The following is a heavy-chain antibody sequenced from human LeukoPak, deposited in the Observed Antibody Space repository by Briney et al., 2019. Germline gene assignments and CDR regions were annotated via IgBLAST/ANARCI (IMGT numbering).Heavy chain of an antibody. CDR2: IYSGGTI. CDR3: ARDRGSRSYYNFDAFDI. D-gene: IGHD3-10*01. J-gene: IGHJ3*02. V-gene: IGHV3-53*01. CDR1: GLRVSSNY. Sequence: PGGSLRLSCAASGLRVSSNYMSWVRQAPGKGLEWVSVIYSGGTIRYTDSVKGRFTISRDNSKNTLYLQMNSLRAEDTAVYYCARDRGSRSYYNFDAFDIWGQGTMVTVSS.